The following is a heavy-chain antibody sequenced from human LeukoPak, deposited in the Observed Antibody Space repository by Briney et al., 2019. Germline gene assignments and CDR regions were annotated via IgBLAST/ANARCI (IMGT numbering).Heavy chain of an antibody. CDR2: IIPIFGTA. CDR1: GYTLTELS. V-gene: IGHV1-69*13. J-gene: IGHJ6*02. D-gene: IGHD2-15*01. Sequence: GASVKVSCKVSGYTLTELSMHWVRQAPGQGLEWMGGIIPIFGTANYAQKFQGRVTITADESTSTAYMELSSLRSEDTAVYYCAREEYCSGGSCYSGYYGMDVWGQGTTVTVSS. CDR3: AREEYCSGGSCYSGYYGMDV.